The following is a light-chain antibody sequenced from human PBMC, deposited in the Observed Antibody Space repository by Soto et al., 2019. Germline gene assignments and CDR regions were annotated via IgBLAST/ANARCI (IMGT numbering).Light chain of an antibody. CDR1: QSVSSY. CDR2: DAS. V-gene: IGKV3-11*01. CDR3: QQRSN. Sequence: EIVLTQSPATLSFSPGERATLSCRASQSVSSYLAWYQQKPGQAPRLLIYDASNRATGIPARFSGSGSGTDFTLTISSLEPEDFAVYYCQQRSNFGQGNKVEIK. J-gene: IGKJ1*01.